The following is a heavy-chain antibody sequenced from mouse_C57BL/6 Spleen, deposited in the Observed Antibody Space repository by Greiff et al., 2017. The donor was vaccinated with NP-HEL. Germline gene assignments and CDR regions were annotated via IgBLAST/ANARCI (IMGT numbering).Heavy chain of an antibody. Sequence: EVMLVESGGGLVKPGGSLKLSCAASGFTFSSYAMSWVRQTPEKRLEWVATISDGGSYTYYPDNVKGRFTISRDNAKNNLYLQMSHLKSEDTAMYYCARDRYYGSMRDWYFDVWGTGTTVTVSS. CDR2: ISDGGSYT. J-gene: IGHJ1*03. CDR1: GFTFSSYA. CDR3: ARDRYYGSMRDWYFDV. D-gene: IGHD1-1*01. V-gene: IGHV5-4*01.